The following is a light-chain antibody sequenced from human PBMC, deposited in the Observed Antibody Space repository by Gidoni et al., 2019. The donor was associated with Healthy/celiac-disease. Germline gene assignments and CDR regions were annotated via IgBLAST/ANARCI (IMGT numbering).Light chain of an antibody. V-gene: IGKV2-28*01. CDR2: LGS. Sequence: DIVMTQSPLFLPVTPGEPASISCRSSQGLLHSNGYNYLDWYLQKPGQSPQLLIYLGSNRASGVPDRFSGSGSGTDFTLKISRVEAEDVGVYYCMQALQTHTFGQXTKLEIK. CDR3: MQALQTHT. J-gene: IGKJ2*01. CDR1: QGLLHSNGYNY.